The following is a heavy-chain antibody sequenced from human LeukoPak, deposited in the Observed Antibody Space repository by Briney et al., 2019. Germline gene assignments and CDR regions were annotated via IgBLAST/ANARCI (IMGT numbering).Heavy chain of an antibody. CDR1: GFTFSSYG. Sequence: PGGSLRLSCAASGFTFSSYGMHWVRQAPGKGLEWVAFIRYDGSNKYYADSVKGRFTISRDNSKNTLYLQMNSLRAEDTAVYYCAKAREKYSGWTPSYMDVWGKGTTVTVSS. J-gene: IGHJ6*03. CDR3: AKAREKYSGWTPSYMDV. CDR2: IRYDGSNK. D-gene: IGHD6-19*01. V-gene: IGHV3-30*02.